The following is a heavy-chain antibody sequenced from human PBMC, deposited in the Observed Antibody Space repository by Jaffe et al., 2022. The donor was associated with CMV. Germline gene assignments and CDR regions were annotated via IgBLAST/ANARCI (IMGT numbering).Heavy chain of an antibody. CDR2: ISGTSGAS. CDR3: AKGTTLVRGANLGFDI. CDR1: GFTFGSYV. Sequence: EVHLVESGGGLVQPGGSLRLSCAASGFTFGSYVMIWVRQAPGKGLEWVSGISGTSGASYHADSVKGRLTISRDNSKNTLYLQMNSLTVDDTALYYCAKGTTLVRGANLGFDIWGQGTMVTVSS. D-gene: IGHD3-10*01. J-gene: IGHJ3*02. V-gene: IGHV3-23*04.